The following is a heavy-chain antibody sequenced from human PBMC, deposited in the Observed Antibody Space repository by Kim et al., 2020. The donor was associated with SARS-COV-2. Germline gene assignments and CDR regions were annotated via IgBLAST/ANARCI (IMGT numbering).Heavy chain of an antibody. Sequence: SVKVSCKASGGTFSSYAISWVRQAPGQGLEWMGGIIPIFGTANYAQKFQGRVTITADKSTSTAYMELSSLRSEDTAVYYCAREGALWGSYRLNAFDIWGQGTMVTVSS. J-gene: IGHJ3*02. CDR3: AREGALWGSYRLNAFDI. D-gene: IGHD3-16*02. CDR2: IIPIFGTA. V-gene: IGHV1-69*06. CDR1: GGTFSSYA.